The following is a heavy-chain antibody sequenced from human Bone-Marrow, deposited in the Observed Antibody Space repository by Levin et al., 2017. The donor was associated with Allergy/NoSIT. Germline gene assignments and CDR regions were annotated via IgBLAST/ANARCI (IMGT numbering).Heavy chain of an antibody. CDR3: ARGGASYSNYVPY. D-gene: IGHD4-11*01. V-gene: IGHV3-74*01. Sequence: GGSLRLSCAASGFTFSSYWMHWVRQAPGKGLVWVSRINSDGSSTNYADSVKGRFTISRDNAKNTLYLQMNSLRAEDTAVYYCARGGASYSNYVPYWGQGTLVTVSS. J-gene: IGHJ4*02. CDR2: INSDGSST. CDR1: GFTFSSYW.